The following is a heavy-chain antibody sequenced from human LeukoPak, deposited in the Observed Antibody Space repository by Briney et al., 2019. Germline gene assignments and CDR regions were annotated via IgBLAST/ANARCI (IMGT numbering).Heavy chain of an antibody. CDR3: AREPFWSGYFSNLHFDY. CDR2: ISSSSSYI. J-gene: IGHJ4*02. D-gene: IGHD3-3*01. V-gene: IGHV3-21*01. CDR1: GFTFSSYS. Sequence: GGSLRLSCAASGFTFSSYSMTWVRQAPGKGLEWVSSISSSSSYIYYADSVKGRFTVSRDNAKNSLYLQMNSLRAEDTAVYYCAREPFWSGYFSNLHFDYWGQGTLVTVSS.